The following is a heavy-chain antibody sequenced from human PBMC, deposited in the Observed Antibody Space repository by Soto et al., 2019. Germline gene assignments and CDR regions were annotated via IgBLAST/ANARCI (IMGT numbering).Heavy chain of an antibody. J-gene: IGHJ4*02. V-gene: IGHV4-39*01. CDR3: ARISSGWYSDPDRLIDY. CDR1: GGSISSSSYY. Sequence: SETLSLTCTVSGGSISSSSYYWGWIRQPPGKGLEWIGSIYYSGSTYYNPSLKSRVTISVDTSKNQFSLKLSSVTAADTAVYYCARISSGWYSDPDRLIDYWGQGTLVTVSS. D-gene: IGHD6-19*01. CDR2: IYYSGST.